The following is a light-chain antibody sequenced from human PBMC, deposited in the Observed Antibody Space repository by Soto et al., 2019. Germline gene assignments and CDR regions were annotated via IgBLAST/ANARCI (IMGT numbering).Light chain of an antibody. J-gene: IGLJ2*01. V-gene: IGLV2-23*03. CDR1: SSDVGSYNL. Sequence: QSVLTQPASVSGSPGQSITISCTGTSSDVGSYNLVSWYQQHPGKAPKLMIYEGSKRPSGVSNRFSGSKSGNTASLTISGRQAEDEADYYCCSYAGSSTFVVFDGGTKVTVL. CDR3: CSYAGSSTFVV. CDR2: EGS.